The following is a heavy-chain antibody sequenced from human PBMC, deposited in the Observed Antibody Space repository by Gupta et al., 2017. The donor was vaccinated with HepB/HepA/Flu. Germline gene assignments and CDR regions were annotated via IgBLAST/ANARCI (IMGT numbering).Heavy chain of an antibody. CDR1: GYTFTGYY. J-gene: IGHJ6*02. CDR2: INPNRGGT. Sequence: QVQLVQSGAEVKKPGASVTVSCKASGYTFTGYYMHWVRQAPGQGLEGMGWINPNRGGTNYAQKFQGWVTMTRDTSISTAYMELSRLRSDDTAVYYCARDLDGMDVWGQGTTVTVSS. V-gene: IGHV1-2*04. CDR3: ARDLDGMDV.